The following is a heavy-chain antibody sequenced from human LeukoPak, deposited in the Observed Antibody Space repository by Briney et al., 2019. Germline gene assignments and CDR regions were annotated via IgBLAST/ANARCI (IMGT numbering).Heavy chain of an antibody. V-gene: IGHV1-8*03. CDR3: ARGGGDGYNFIPY. J-gene: IGHJ4*02. D-gene: IGHD5-24*01. CDR2: MNPNSGNT. Sequence: ASVKVSLKASGYTFTNYDFNWVRQATSQGLEWMGWMNPNSGNTGYAQKFQGRVTITRNTSISTAYMELSSLRSEDTAVYYCARGGGDGYNFIPYWGQGTLVTVSS. CDR1: GYTFTNYD.